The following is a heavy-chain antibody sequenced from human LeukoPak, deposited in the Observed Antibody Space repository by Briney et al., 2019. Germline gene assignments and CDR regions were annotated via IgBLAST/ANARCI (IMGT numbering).Heavy chain of an antibody. CDR1: GYNFSNYW. D-gene: IGHD1-26*01. V-gene: IGHV5-51*01. CDR3: AKQNSDSAGFDY. J-gene: IGHJ4*02. Sequence: GESLKISCKGSGYNFSNYWINWVRQMPGKGLECMGIIYPGDSDTRYSPSFQGQVTISADKSINIAYLQWSSLKASDTAMYYCAKQNSDSAGFDYWGQGTLVTVSS. CDR2: IYPGDSDT.